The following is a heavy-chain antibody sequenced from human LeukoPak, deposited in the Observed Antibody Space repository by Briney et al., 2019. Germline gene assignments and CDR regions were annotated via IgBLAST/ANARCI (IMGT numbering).Heavy chain of an antibody. Sequence: AGRSLRLSCAASGFTFSSYAMSWVRQAPGKGLEWVSAISGSGGSTYYADSVKGRFTISRDNSKNTLYLQMNSLRAEDTAVYYCAKNYGMAVAGPYYFDYWGQGTLVTVSS. CDR3: AKNYGMAVAGPYYFDY. D-gene: IGHD6-19*01. CDR1: GFTFSSYA. CDR2: ISGSGGST. J-gene: IGHJ4*02. V-gene: IGHV3-23*01.